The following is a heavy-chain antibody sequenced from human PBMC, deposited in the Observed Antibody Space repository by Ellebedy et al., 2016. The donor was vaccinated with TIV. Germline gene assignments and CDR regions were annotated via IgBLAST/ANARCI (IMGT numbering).Heavy chain of an antibody. CDR2: IWYDGSNK. Sequence: GGSLRLXXAASGFTFSSYGMHWVRQAPGKGLEWVAVIWYDGSNKYYADSVKGRFTISRDNSKNTLYLQMNSLKTEDTAAYYCTTPSYCGGDCSFDYWGQGTLVTVSS. CDR1: GFTFSSYG. J-gene: IGHJ4*02. CDR3: TTPSYCGGDCSFDY. D-gene: IGHD2-21*02. V-gene: IGHV3-33*01.